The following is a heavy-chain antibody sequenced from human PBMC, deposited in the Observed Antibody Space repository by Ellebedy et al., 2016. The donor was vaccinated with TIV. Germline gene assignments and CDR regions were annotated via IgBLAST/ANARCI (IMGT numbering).Heavy chain of an antibody. Sequence: PGGSLRLSCATSGFTVSSNYMSWVRQAPGKGLEWVSVIYSGDSTHYADSVKGRFTISRDIYKNMLYLQMNSLRGEDTAVYYCTRDDYSYNSGYLYYYGMDVWGQGTAVTVS. V-gene: IGHV3-53*01. CDR1: GFTVSSNY. D-gene: IGHD4-11*01. CDR3: TRDDYSYNSGYLYYYGMDV. CDR2: IYSGDST. J-gene: IGHJ6*02.